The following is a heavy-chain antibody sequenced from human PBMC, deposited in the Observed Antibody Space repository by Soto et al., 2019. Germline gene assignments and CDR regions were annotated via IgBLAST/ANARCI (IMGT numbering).Heavy chain of an antibody. CDR1: GGSIRSGDYY. CDR3: ARVPTNSPDYYYFGMDV. D-gene: IGHD7-27*01. V-gene: IGHV4-30-4*01. J-gene: IGHJ6*02. CDR2: INYSGTS. Sequence: PSETLSLTCTVSGGSIRSGDYYWSWIRQPPGKGLEWIGYINYSGTSHFNPSLKSRVTISLDASMNQFSLSLNSVTAADTAVYYCARVPTNSPDYYYFGMDVWGQGTTVTVSS.